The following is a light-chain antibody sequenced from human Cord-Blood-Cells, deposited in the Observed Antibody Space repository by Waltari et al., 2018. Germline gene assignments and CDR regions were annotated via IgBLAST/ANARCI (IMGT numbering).Light chain of an antibody. J-gene: IGKJ4*01. V-gene: IGKV1-39*01. CDR2: AAS. Sequence: DIQMTQSPSSLSASVGDRVTITCRASQSISSYLNWYQQKPGKAPKRLIYAASSLHSGVPSRFSGSGSGTDFTLTISSVQPEDFATYYCQQSYSTPLTFGGGTKVEIK. CDR1: QSISSY. CDR3: QQSYSTPLT.